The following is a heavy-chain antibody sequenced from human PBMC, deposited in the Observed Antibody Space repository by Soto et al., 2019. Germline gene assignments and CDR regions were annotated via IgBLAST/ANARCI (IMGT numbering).Heavy chain of an antibody. CDR1: GITFGGRA. CDR2: ITDTGGDT. J-gene: IGHJ4*02. D-gene: IGHD3-10*01. CDR3: ARGSTDSYPGSRIFDF. V-gene: IGHV3-23*01. Sequence: GGSLRLSCVASGITFGGRAMSWVRQAPGEGLEWVSSITDTGGDTKYADSVRGRFTMSRDNSKKTLYLQMNSLRVEDSALYYCARGSTDSYPGSRIFDFWGRGTLVTVSS.